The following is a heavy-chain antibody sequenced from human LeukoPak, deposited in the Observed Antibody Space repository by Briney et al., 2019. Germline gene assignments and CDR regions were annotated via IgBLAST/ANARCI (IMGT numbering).Heavy chain of an antibody. J-gene: IGHJ4*02. V-gene: IGHV3-20*04. Sequence: PGGSLRLSCAASGFTFDDYGMSWVRHAPGKGLEWVSGINWNGGSTGYADSVKGRFTISRDNAKNTLYLQMNSLRAEDTAVYYCAALDHGHDYWGQGTLVTVSS. CDR2: INWNGGST. CDR1: GFTFDDYG. CDR3: AALDHGHDY.